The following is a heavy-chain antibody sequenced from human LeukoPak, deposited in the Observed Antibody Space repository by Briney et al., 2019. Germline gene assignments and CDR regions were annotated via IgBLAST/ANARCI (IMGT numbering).Heavy chain of an antibody. V-gene: IGHV1-69*05. CDR1: GGTFSSYA. J-gene: IGHJ6*03. CDR2: IIPIFGTA. CDR3: ARDSGSYYYYYMDV. Sequence: ASVKVSGKASGGTFSSYAISWVRQAPGQGLEWMGGIIPIFGTANCAQKFQGRVTITTDESTSTAYMELSSLRSEDTAVYYCARDSGSYYYYYMDVWGKGTTVTVSS. D-gene: IGHD1-26*01.